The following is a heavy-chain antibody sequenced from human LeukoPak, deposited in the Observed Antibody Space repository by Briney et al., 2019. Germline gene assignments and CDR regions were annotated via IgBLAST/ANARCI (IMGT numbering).Heavy chain of an antibody. CDR3: ASSDYDYYAMDV. D-gene: IGHD6-6*01. CDR1: GGSISSYY. V-gene: IGHV4-59*08. Sequence: SETLSLTCTVSGGSISSYYWSWIRQPPGKGLEWIGSIYYSGSTNYNPPLRSRVTISIDTSKNQFSLKLTSVTAADTAMYYCASSDYDYYAMDVWGQGTTVTVSS. J-gene: IGHJ6*02. CDR2: IYYSGST.